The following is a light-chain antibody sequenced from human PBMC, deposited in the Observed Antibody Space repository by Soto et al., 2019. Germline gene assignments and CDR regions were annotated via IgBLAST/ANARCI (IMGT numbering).Light chain of an antibody. J-gene: IGKJ5*01. V-gene: IGKV3-15*01. CDR2: DVS. CDR1: ENIKNW. Sequence: MTQSPSTLAASVGDRVTITCRASENIKNWLAWYQQKSGQSPRLLIYDVSIRATGVPARFSGTGSETDFTLTISGLQSEDSAVYFCQQYNNWPFSFGQGTRLEIK. CDR3: QQYNNWPFS.